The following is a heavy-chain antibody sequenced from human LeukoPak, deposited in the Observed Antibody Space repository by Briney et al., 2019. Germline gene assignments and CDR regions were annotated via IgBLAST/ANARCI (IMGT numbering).Heavy chain of an antibody. CDR1: GFTFSNYY. J-gene: IGHJ5*02. CDR3: ARDIVVGPLVIGWFDP. V-gene: IGHV3-11*01. D-gene: IGHD2-2*01. CDR2: ISGSGRTI. Sequence: GGSLRLSCAASGFTFSNYYMSWIRQAPGKGLEWVSYISGSGRTIYYADSVKGRFTISRDNAKNSLYLQMNSLRAENTAVYYCARDIVVGPLVIGWFDPWGQGTLVTVSS.